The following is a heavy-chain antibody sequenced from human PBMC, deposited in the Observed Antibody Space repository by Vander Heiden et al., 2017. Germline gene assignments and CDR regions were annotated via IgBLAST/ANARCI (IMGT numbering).Heavy chain of an antibody. CDR2: IWYDGSNK. CDR1: GFTFRSYG. J-gene: IGHJ6*02. D-gene: IGHD4-4*01. V-gene: IGHV3-33*01. CDR3: ARDANVYNNRLYYYGMDV. Sequence: QVQLVESGGGVVQPGRSLRLSCAASGFTFRSYGMHWVRQAPGKGLEWVAVIWYDGSNKYYADSVKGRFTISRDNSKNTLYLQMNSLRAEDTAVYYCARDANVYNNRLYYYGMDVWGQGTTVTVSS.